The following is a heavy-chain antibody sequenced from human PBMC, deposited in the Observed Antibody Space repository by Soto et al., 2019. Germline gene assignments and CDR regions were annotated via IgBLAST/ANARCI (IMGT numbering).Heavy chain of an antibody. D-gene: IGHD3-3*01. CDR3: AKGILSPKMGPYARDV. CDR2: ISYDGNYI. Sequence: QVQLVESGGGVVQPGASLRLSCEASGFDFSSYAMHWVRQAPGKGLEWVGVISYDGNYIYYADSVKGRFTISRDNSKNTLYVQVNSLRPENTVVYYWAKGILSPKMGPYARDVGGQGTTAPVPS. J-gene: IGHJ6*02. CDR1: GFDFSSYA. V-gene: IGHV3-30*18.